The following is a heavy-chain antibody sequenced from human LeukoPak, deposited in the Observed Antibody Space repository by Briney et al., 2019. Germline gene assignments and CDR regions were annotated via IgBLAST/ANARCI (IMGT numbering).Heavy chain of an antibody. D-gene: IGHD5-18*01. J-gene: IGHJ4*02. CDR3: ARGEGSYGPFDY. V-gene: IGHV4-4*07. CDR2: IYTSGSI. CDR1: GGSISSYY. Sequence: SETLSLTCTVSGGSISSYYWSWIRQPAGKGLEWIGRIYTSGSINYNPSLKSRVTMSVDTSKNQFSLKLSSVTAADTAVSYCARGEGSYGPFDYWGQGTLVTVSS.